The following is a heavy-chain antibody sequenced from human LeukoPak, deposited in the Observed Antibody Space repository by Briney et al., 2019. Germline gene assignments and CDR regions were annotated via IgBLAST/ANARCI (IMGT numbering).Heavy chain of an antibody. V-gene: IGHV4-39*01. J-gene: IGHJ4*02. Sequence: SETLCLTCTVSGGSITRTNYYWGWIRQYPGKGLEWIGSIYYSGTTYHNPSLKTRVTISVDTSKNQFSLKLNSVTAADTAVYYCARYAVEYSGTYFDSWGQGSLVTVSS. CDR3: ARYAVEYSGTYFDS. D-gene: IGHD1-26*01. CDR2: IYYSGTT. CDR1: GGSITRTNYY.